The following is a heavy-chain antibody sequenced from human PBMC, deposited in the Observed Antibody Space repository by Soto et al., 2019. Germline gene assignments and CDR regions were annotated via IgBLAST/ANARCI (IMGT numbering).Heavy chain of an antibody. V-gene: IGHV4-30-4*01. CDR2: IYYSGST. D-gene: IGHD5-12*01. Sequence: QVQLQESGPGLVKPSQTLSLTCTVSGGSISSGDYYWNWIRQPPGKGLEWIGYIYYSGSTDYNPSHQSRVTISVDTSKNLVSLKLSSVTAADTAVYYCARDVVATIRGDHYFDYWGQGALVTVSS. CDR1: GGSISSGDYY. J-gene: IGHJ4*02. CDR3: ARDVVATIRGDHYFDY.